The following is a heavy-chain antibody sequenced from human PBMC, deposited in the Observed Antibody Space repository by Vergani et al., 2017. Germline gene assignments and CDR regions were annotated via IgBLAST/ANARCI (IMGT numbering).Heavy chain of an antibody. Sequence: QVHLNEAGPGLVKPSQTLSLTCTVSGASIPSGSFYWRWIRQPAGKGLEWIGRIHARGTHNYNPSLRSRVTLSVDTSKNQLSLKMISMTAADTAGYYCVRDAWRSDLRGVYWFDTWGQGTLVSVSS. V-gene: IGHV4-61*02. CDR1: GASIPSGSFY. J-gene: IGHJ5*02. CDR3: VRDAWRSDLRGVYWFDT. CDR2: IHARGTH. D-gene: IGHD3-10*01.